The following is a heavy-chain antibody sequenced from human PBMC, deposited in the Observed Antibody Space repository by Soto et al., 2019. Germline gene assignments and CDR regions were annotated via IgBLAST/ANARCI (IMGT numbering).Heavy chain of an antibody. J-gene: IGHJ5*02. CDR2: INHSGST. D-gene: IGHD2-2*01. CDR1: GGSFSGYY. CDR3: ATVPATASGGWFDP. V-gene: IGHV4-34*01. Sequence: QVQLQQWGAGLLKPSETLSLTCAVYGGSFSGYYWSWIRQPPGKGLEWIGEINHSGSTNYNPSLKSRVTISVDTSKNQFSLKLSSVTAADTAVYYCATVPATASGGWFDPWGQGTLVTVSS.